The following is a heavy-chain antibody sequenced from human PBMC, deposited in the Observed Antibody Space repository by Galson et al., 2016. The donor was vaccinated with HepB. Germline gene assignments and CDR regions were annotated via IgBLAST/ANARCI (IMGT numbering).Heavy chain of an antibody. CDR3: ARDSGYNHFDY. D-gene: IGHD1-1*01. CDR2: IWYDGSQK. Sequence: SLRLSCAASGFIFSGSGMHWVRQAPGKGLEWLAVIWYDGSQKYYIDSVKGRFTISRDNSKNMLYLEMNNLRDEDTAVYSCARDSGYNHFDYWGQGTLVTVSS. CDR1: GFIFSGSG. J-gene: IGHJ4*02. V-gene: IGHV3-33*01.